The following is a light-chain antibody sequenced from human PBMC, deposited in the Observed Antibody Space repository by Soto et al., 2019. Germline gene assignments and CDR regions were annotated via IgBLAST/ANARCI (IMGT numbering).Light chain of an antibody. J-gene: IGKJ3*01. Sequence: DIQLTQSPSFMSASVGDRVTITCRASPGMSNYLAWYQQQPGKAPKLLIYAASTLHSGVPSRFSGSRSGTEITITISGLQPEAFATYYCQQLNAHTFGAGTKVDFK. V-gene: IGKV1-9*01. CDR1: PGMSNY. CDR3: QQLNAHT. CDR2: AAS.